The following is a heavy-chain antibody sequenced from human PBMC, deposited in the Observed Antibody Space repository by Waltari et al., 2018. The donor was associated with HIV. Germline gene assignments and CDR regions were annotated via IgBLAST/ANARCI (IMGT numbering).Heavy chain of an antibody. Sequence: EVQLVESGGGLIQPGGSLRLSCAASGFTVSSNYMSWVRQAPGKGVEWVSVIYRGGSTYYADAVKGRFTIARDNSKNTLYLQMNSLRAEDTAVYYCARDPEMATKWGYWGQGTLVTVSS. CDR3: ARDPEMATKWGY. J-gene: IGHJ4*02. V-gene: IGHV3-53*01. D-gene: IGHD5-12*01. CDR2: IYRGGST. CDR1: GFTVSSNY.